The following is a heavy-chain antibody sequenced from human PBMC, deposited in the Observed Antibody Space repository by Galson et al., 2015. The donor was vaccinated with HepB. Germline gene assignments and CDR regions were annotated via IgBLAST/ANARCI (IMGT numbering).Heavy chain of an antibody. CDR1: GFTFRNAW. D-gene: IGHD4-11*01. CDR2: IKQNSEGGTT. CDR3: TTFLEMTTVQY. V-gene: IGHV3-15*01. Sequence: SLRLSCAASGFTFRNAWMSWVRQAPGQGLEWIGRIKQNSEGGTTDYASPVKGRFTISRDDSKNTLYLEMNSLKNEDTALYYCTTFLEMTTVQYWGQGTLVTVSS. J-gene: IGHJ4*02.